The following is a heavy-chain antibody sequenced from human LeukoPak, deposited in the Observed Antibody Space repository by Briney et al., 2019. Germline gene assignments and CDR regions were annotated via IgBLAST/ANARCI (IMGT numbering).Heavy chain of an antibody. D-gene: IGHD4/OR15-4a*01. Sequence: GGSLRLSCAASGFTFSSHWMSWVRQAPGKGLEWVSFIYSDNTHYSGSVKGRFTISRDNSKNTLYLQTNSLRAEDTAVYYCARRAGAYSHPYDYWGQGTLVTVSS. CDR2: IYSDNT. J-gene: IGHJ4*02. CDR3: ARRAGAYSHPYDY. CDR1: GFTFSSHW. V-gene: IGHV3-53*01.